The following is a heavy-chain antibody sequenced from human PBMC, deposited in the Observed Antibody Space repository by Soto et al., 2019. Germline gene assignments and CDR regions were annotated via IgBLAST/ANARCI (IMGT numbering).Heavy chain of an antibody. J-gene: IGHJ4*02. D-gene: IGHD2-21*02. CDR3: ADPRTAETYFDY. CDR2: IFYSWST. Sequence: SENLPLTWTVSGGLISTYYWSWIRLPPGKGLEWIGYIFYSWSTNYNPSLKSRVTISVDTSKNQFSLKLSSVTAADTAVYYCADPRTAETYFDYCGQGTPDIGSA. CDR1: GGLISTYY. V-gene: IGHV4-59*08.